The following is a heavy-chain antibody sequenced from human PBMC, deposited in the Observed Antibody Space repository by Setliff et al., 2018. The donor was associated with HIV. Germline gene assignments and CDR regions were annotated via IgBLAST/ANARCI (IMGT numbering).Heavy chain of an antibody. CDR2: IYYSGST. V-gene: IGHV4-31*03. J-gene: IGHJ4*02. CDR1: GDSISGAGFY. Sequence: SETLSLTCTVSGDSISGAGFYWTWIRQLPGKGLEWIGSIYYSGSTYYNPSLRSRVTISLGTSRWQFSLTLNSVSAADTAVYFCAREAMYYYDTSGHPQGFDYWGQGTLVTVSS. CDR3: AREAMYYYDTSGHPQGFDY. D-gene: IGHD3-22*01.